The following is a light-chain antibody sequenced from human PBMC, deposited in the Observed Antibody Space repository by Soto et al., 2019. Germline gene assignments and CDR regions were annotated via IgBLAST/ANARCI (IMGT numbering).Light chain of an antibody. J-gene: IGLJ2*01. V-gene: IGLV1-47*01. CDR3: AIGDDSLRV. CDR1: SSNIGTHF. CDR2: AND. Sequence: QSVLTQPTSASGTPGQRVTISCSGSSSNIGTHFVYWYQQLPETAPKLLIYANDQRPSGVPDRFSGSKSGTSASLAISGLRSEDEADYYCAIGDDSLRVFCGGTKLTVL.